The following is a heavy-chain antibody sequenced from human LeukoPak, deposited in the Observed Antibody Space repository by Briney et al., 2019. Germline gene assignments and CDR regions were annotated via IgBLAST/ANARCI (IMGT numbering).Heavy chain of an antibody. Sequence: GGSLRLSCAASGFTFDDYGMGWVRQAPGKGLEWVSGINWNGGSTGYADSVKGRFTISRDNAKNSLYLQMKSLRAEDTALYYCARVHAAGISFYFDYWGQGTLVTVSS. D-gene: IGHD6-19*01. CDR3: ARVHAAGISFYFDY. V-gene: IGHV3-20*04. J-gene: IGHJ4*02. CDR1: GFTFDDYG. CDR2: INWNGGST.